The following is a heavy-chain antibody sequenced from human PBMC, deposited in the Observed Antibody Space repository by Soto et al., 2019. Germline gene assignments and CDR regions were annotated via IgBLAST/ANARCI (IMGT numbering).Heavy chain of an antibody. Sequence: PSETLSLTCTVSGGSISSGGYYWSWIRQHPGKGLEWIGYIYYSGSTYYNPSLKSRVTISVDTSKNQFSLKLSSVTAADTAVYYCARSKSFIAARPGTAAGQPFDYWGQGTLVTVSS. D-gene: IGHD6-6*01. J-gene: IGHJ4*02. CDR3: ARSKSFIAARPGTAAGQPFDY. V-gene: IGHV4-31*03. CDR1: GGSISSGGYY. CDR2: IYYSGST.